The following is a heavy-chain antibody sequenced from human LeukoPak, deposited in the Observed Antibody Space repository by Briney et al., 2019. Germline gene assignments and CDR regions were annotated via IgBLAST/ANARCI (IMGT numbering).Heavy chain of an antibody. Sequence: RGSLRLSCAASGFTFSGASMTWVRQAPGKGLEWVGRVRSKADGGTTDYAAPAKGRFTISRDDSENTVFLQMNSLKTEDTAVYYCTTVRPGTSGYSYWGQGTLVTV. D-gene: IGHD3-22*01. V-gene: IGHV3-15*01. CDR3: TTVRPGTSGYSY. CDR1: GFTFSGAS. J-gene: IGHJ4*02. CDR2: VRSKADGGTT.